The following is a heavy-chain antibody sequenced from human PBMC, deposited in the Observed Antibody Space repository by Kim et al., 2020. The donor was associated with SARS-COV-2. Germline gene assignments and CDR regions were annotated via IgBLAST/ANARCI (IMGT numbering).Heavy chain of an antibody. Sequence: GGSLRLSCAASGFTVSSNYMSWVRQAPGKGLEWVSVIYSGGSTYYADSVKGRFTISRDNSKNTLYLQMNSLRAEDTAVYYCARDRGVLCSGGSCYHAEYFQHWGQGTLVTVSS. CDR1: GFTVSSNY. V-gene: IGHV3-53*01. CDR2: IYSGGST. CDR3: ARDRGVLCSGGSCYHAEYFQH. D-gene: IGHD2-15*01. J-gene: IGHJ1*01.